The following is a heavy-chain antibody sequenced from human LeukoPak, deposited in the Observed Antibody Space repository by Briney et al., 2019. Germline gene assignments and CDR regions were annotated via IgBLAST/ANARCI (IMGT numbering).Heavy chain of an antibody. CDR1: GFTFSSYG. CDR3: ASYVLGDAFDI. V-gene: IGHV3-33*01. Sequence: GGSLRLSCAASGFTFSSYGMHWVRQASGKGLEWVAVIWYDGSNKYYADSVKGRFTISRDNSKNTLYLQMNSLRAEDTAVYYCASYVLGDAFDIWGQGTMVTVSS. D-gene: IGHD3-3*02. CDR2: IWYDGSNK. J-gene: IGHJ3*02.